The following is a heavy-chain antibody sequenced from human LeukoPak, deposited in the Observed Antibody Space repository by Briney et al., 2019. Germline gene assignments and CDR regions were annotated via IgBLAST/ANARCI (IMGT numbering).Heavy chain of an antibody. CDR2: ISYDGSNK. Sequence: GRSLRLPCAASGFTFSSYAMHWVRQAPGKGLGWVAVISYDGSNKYYADSVKGRFTISRDNSKNTLYLQMNSLRAEDTAVYYCARDRIVVVPAAPSYWGQGTLVTVSS. CDR3: ARDRIVVVPAAPSY. V-gene: IGHV3-30-3*01. D-gene: IGHD2-2*01. CDR1: GFTFSSYA. J-gene: IGHJ4*02.